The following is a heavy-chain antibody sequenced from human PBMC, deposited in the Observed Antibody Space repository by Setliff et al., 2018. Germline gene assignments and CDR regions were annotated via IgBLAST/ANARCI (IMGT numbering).Heavy chain of an antibody. D-gene: IGHD4-17*01. CDR1: GSAISSGHY. J-gene: IGHJ3*01. Sequence: SETLSLTCAVSGSAISSGHYWGWIRQPPGKGLEWIGSFRPSGKTYYNPSLNSRVTISDDTSKKQFPLKVTSVTAADTAVYYCVRDAGDGYGVDAYAGGGFDFWGQGTMVTVSS. CDR3: VRDAGDGYGVDAYAGGGFDF. V-gene: IGHV4-38-2*02. CDR2: FRPSGKT.